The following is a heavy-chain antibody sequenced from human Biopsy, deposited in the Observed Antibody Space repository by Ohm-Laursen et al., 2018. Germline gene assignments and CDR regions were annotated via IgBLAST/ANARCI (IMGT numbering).Heavy chain of an antibody. D-gene: IGHD3-16*01. V-gene: IGHV3-9*01. CDR1: GFNFDDYA. CDR3: VRSLRNYDFLDS. Sequence: LRLSCAASGFNFDDYAMHWIRQGPGKGLEWVAGLTWNSGTIAYAGSVRGRFTISRGNAKNSLYLQMNNLTSEDTALYYCVRSLRNYDFLDSWGQGILVSVSS. J-gene: IGHJ4*02. CDR2: LTWNSGTI.